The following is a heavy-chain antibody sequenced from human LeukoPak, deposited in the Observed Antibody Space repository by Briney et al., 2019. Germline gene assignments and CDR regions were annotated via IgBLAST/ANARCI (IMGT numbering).Heavy chain of an antibody. D-gene: IGHD6-13*01. J-gene: IGHJ5*02. Sequence: PSETLSLTCTVSGVSITTYYWGWIRQPPGKGLEWIGSIYYSGSTYYNPSLKSRVTISVDTSKNQFSLKLSSVTAADTAVYYCAREVAAADNWFDPWGQGTLVTVSS. CDR3: AREVAAADNWFDP. CDR1: GVSITTYY. CDR2: IYYSGST. V-gene: IGHV4-39*07.